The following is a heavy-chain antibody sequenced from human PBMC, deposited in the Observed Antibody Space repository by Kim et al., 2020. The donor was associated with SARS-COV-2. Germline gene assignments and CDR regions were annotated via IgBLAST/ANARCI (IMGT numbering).Heavy chain of an antibody. Sequence: GGSLRLSCAASGFTFSSYWMSWVRQAPGKGLEWVANIKEDGSERYYVDSVKGRFTISRDNAENSLFLQMNNLRAEDTAVYYCARFHVYGRCWGQGTLVTVSS. J-gene: IGHJ4*02. D-gene: IGHD2-8*01. CDR2: IKEDGSER. V-gene: IGHV3-7*01. CDR1: GFTFSSYW. CDR3: ARFHVYGRC.